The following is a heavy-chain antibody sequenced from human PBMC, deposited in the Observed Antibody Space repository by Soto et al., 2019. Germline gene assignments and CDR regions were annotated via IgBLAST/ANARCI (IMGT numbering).Heavy chain of an antibody. CDR3: PRHPPAGDIVVVQLYP. CDR1: GYSFTSYL. Sequence: LTISCKGSGYSFTSYLISWVRQMPGKGLEWMGRIDPSDSYTNYSPSFQGHVTISADKSISTAYLQWSSLKASDTAMYYCPRHPPAGDIVVVQLYPWRQGTLVTVSS. V-gene: IGHV5-10-1*01. CDR2: IDPSDSYT. J-gene: IGHJ5*02. D-gene: IGHD2-15*01.